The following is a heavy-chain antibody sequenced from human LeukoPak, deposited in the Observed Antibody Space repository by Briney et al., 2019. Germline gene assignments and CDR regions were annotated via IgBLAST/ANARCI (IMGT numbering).Heavy chain of an antibody. CDR2: IKQDGSEK. V-gene: IGHV3-7*01. CDR1: GFTFSSYW. CDR3: ASLSSSWYGDLDY. Sequence: PGGSLRLSCAASGFTFSSYWMSWVRQAPGKGLEWVANIKQDGSEKYYVDSVKGRFTISRDNAKNSLYLQMNSLRAEDTAVYYCASLSSSWYGDLDYWGQGTLVTVSS. J-gene: IGHJ4*02. D-gene: IGHD6-13*01.